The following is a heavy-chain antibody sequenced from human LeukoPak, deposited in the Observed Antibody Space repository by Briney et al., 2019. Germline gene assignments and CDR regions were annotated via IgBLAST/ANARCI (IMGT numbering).Heavy chain of an antibody. CDR1: GFTFSSYG. D-gene: IGHD5-24*01. J-gene: IGHJ3*02. CDR3: AKAAAVRDGYNYGSFGAFDI. V-gene: IGHV3-30*18. CDR2: ISYEGSNK. Sequence: GRSLRLSCAASGFTFSSYGMHWVRQAPGKGLEWVAVISYEGSNKYYADSVKGRFTISRDNSKNTLYLQMNSLRAEDTAVYYCAKAAAVRDGYNYGSFGAFDIWGQGTMVTVSS.